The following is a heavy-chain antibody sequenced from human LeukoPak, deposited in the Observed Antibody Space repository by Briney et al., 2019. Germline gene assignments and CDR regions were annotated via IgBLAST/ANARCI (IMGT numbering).Heavy chain of an antibody. J-gene: IGHJ4*02. CDR2: ISGSGGST. V-gene: IGHV3-53*01. CDR3: ARRHDSSGYYYFDY. D-gene: IGHD3-22*01. CDR1: GFTVSSNY. Sequence: PGGSLRLSCAASGFTVSSNYMSWVRQAPGKGLEWVSLISGSGGSTYYADSVKGRFTISRDNSKNTLYLQMNSLRVEDTAVYYCARRHDSSGYYYFDYWGQGTLVTVSS.